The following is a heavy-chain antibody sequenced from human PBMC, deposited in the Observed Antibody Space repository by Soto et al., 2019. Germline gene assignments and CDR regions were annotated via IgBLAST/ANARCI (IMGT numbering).Heavy chain of an antibody. Sequence: VGSLRLSCAASGFTFSSYWMSWVRQAPGKGLEWEANIKQDGSEKYYVDSVKGRFTISRDNAKNSLYLQMNSLRAEDTAVYYCARSDYYGSGSTPGPLDYWGQGTLVTVSS. CDR2: IKQDGSEK. D-gene: IGHD3-10*01. CDR3: ARSDYYGSGSTPGPLDY. CDR1: GFTFSSYW. V-gene: IGHV3-7*01. J-gene: IGHJ4*02.